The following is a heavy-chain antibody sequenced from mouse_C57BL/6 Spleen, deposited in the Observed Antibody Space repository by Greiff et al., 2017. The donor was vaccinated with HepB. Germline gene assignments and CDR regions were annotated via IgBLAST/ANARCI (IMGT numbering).Heavy chain of an antibody. V-gene: IGHV1-74*01. CDR3: ASHYDGYYEAY. Sequence: VQLQQPGAELVKPGASVKVSCKASGYTFTSYWMHWVKQRPGQGLEWIGRIHPSDSDTNYNQKFKSKATLTVDKSSSTAYMQLSSLTSEDSAVYYCASHYDGYYEAYWGQGTLVTVSA. J-gene: IGHJ3*01. D-gene: IGHD2-3*01. CDR2: IHPSDSDT. CDR1: GYTFTSYW.